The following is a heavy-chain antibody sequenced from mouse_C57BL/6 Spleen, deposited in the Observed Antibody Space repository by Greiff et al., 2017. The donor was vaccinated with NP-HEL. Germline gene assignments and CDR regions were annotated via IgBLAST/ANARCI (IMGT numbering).Heavy chain of an antibody. CDR1: GFTFSDYG. D-gene: IGHD1-1*01. Sequence: EVKVVESGGGLVKPGGSLKLSCAASGFTFSDYGMHWVRQAPEKGLEWVAYISSGSSTIYYADTVKGRFTISRDNAKNTLFLQMTSLRSEDTAMYYCARHSYGSSYDWYFDVWGTGTTVTVSS. J-gene: IGHJ1*03. CDR2: ISSGSSTI. V-gene: IGHV5-17*01. CDR3: ARHSYGSSYDWYFDV.